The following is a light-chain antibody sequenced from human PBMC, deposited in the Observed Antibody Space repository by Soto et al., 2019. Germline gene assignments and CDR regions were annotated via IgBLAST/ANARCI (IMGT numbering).Light chain of an antibody. CDR3: QQYAEWPTYT. CDR1: RAFXLN. V-gene: IGKV3-15*01. CDR2: GQS. J-gene: IGKJ2*01. Sequence: IVLTQSPATVSVSPGDRATLSCRASRAFXLNVDWYQRKPGQAPRILIXGQSFRATGVPARFIGSGSGKEFTLTISSLQSEYFSVYYCQQYAEWPTYTFGQGTKVDIK.